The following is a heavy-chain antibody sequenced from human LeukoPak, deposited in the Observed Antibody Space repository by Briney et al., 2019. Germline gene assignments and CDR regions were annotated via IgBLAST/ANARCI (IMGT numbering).Heavy chain of an antibody. Sequence: ASVKVSCKGSGYTFIRYGISWVRQAPGQGLEWVGWISGYNDDTNYAQKLQGRVTITADESTSTAYMELSSLRSEDTAVYYCARADSLQNWFDPWGQGTLVTVSS. CDR2: ISGYNDDT. CDR3: ARADSLQNWFDP. J-gene: IGHJ5*02. CDR1: GYTFIRYG. D-gene: IGHD5-24*01. V-gene: IGHV1-18*01.